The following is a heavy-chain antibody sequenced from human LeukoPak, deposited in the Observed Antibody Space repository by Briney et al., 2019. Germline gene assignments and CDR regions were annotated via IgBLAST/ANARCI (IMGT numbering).Heavy chain of an antibody. CDR1: GGSISSYY. CDR2: IYYSGST. Sequence: SETLSLTCTVSGGSISSYYWSWIRQPPGKGLEWIGYIYYSGSTNYNPSLKSRVTISVDTSENQFSLKLSSVTAADTAVYYCARAHGPHPPFDYWGQGTLVTVSS. D-gene: IGHD3/OR15-3a*01. CDR3: ARAHGPHPPFDY. J-gene: IGHJ4*02. V-gene: IGHV4-59*01.